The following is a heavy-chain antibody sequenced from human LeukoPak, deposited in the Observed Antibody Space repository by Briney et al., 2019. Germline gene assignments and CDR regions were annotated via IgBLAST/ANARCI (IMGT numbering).Heavy chain of an antibody. Sequence: GGSLRLSCAASGFTFDDYAMHGVRQAPGKGLEWVSGISWNSGSIGYADSVKGRFTISRDNAKNSLYLQMNSLRAEDTAVYYCARVGVGAYYFDYWGQGTLVTVSS. CDR3: ARVGVGAYYFDY. V-gene: IGHV3-9*01. CDR2: ISWNSGSI. J-gene: IGHJ4*02. CDR1: GFTFDDYA. D-gene: IGHD3-3*01.